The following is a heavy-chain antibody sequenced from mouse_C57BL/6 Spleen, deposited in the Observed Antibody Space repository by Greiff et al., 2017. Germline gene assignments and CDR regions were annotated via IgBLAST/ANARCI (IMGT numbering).Heavy chain of an antibody. J-gene: IGHJ4*01. D-gene: IGHD2-4*01. V-gene: IGHV3-6*01. Sequence: VQLQQSGPGLVKPSQSLSLTCSVTGYSITSGYYWNWIRQFPGNKLEWMGYISYDGSNNYNPSLKNRISITRDTAKNQFFLELNSVTTEDTATYYCAREGYDYDGRTGDAMDYWGQGTSVTVSS. CDR1: GYSITSGYY. CDR3: AREGYDYDGRTGDAMDY. CDR2: ISYDGSN.